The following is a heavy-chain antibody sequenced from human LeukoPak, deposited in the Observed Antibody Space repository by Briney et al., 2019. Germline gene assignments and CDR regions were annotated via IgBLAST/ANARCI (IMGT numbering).Heavy chain of an antibody. Sequence: SETLSLXCAVSGYSISSGYYWGWIQQPPGKGLAWIGSIYHSGSTYYNPSLKSRVTISVDTSKNQFSLKLSSVTAADTAVYYCARLWTWQVGAIPYYFDYWGQGTLVTVSS. V-gene: IGHV4-38-2*01. J-gene: IGHJ4*02. D-gene: IGHD1-26*01. CDR3: ARLWTWQVGAIPYYFDY. CDR2: IYHSGST. CDR1: GYSISSGYY.